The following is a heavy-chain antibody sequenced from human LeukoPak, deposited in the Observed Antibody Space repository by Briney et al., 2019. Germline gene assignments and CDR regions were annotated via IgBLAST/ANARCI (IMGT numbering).Heavy chain of an antibody. CDR2: INPSGGST. V-gene: IGHV1-46*01. CDR3: ARVNLNDAFDI. J-gene: IGHJ3*02. D-gene: IGHD1-1*01. Sequence: ASVKVSCKASGYTFTSYYMHWVRQAPGQGLEWMGIINPSGGSTSYAQKFQGRVTMTRDMSTSTVYMELSSLRSEDTAVCYCARVNLNDAFDIWGQGTMVTVSS. CDR1: GYTFTSYY.